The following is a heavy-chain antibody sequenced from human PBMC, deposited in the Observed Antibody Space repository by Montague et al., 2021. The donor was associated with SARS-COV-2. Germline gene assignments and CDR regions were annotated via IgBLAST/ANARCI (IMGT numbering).Heavy chain of an antibody. J-gene: IGHJ6*02. CDR3: ARDLLPPRTAIKTNFIGLDG. CDR1: GGFISSSY. V-gene: IGHV4-59*01. D-gene: IGHD2-21*02. CDR2: IYHSGNT. Sequence: SETLSLTCTVPGGFISSSYWSWIRQPPGKGLEWIGYIYHSGNTNYNPSLKSRVTIPIDTSMNQFSLSLSSMNAADTAVYFCARDLLPPRTAIKTNFIGLDGWSQGTTVIVSS.